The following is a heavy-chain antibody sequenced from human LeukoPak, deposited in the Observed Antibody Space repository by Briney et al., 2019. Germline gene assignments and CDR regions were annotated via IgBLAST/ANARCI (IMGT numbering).Heavy chain of an antibody. CDR3: AKDRPSTSWYQGFCDY. D-gene: IGHD6-13*01. J-gene: IGHJ4*02. CDR2: ISYDGSNK. Sequence: GGSLRLSCAASGFTFSSYAMHWVRQAPGKGLEWVAVISYDGSNKYYADSVKGRFTISRDNSKNTLYLQMNSLRAEDTAVYYCAKDRPSTSWYQGFCDYWGQGTLVTVSS. CDR1: GFTFSSYA. V-gene: IGHV3-30-3*01.